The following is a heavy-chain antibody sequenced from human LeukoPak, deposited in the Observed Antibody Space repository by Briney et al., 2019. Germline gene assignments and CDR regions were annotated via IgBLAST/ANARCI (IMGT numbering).Heavy chain of an antibody. CDR2: ISAYNGNT. J-gene: IGHJ6*02. CDR3: ARVAHYYYYYGMDV. Sequence: ASVKVSCKASGYTFTSYGISWVRQAPGQGLEWMGWISAYNGNTNYAQKLQGRVTMTTDTSTSTAYMELRSLRSDDTAVYYCARVAHYYYYYGMDVWGQGTTVTVSS. V-gene: IGHV1-18*01. CDR1: GYTFTSYG.